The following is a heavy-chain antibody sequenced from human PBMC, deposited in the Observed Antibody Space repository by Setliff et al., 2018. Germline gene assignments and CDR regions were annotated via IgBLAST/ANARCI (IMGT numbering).Heavy chain of an antibody. D-gene: IGHD6-13*01. CDR2: IRSSGGT. Sequence: SETLSLTCSLSRASISSGSNYWSWIRRPAGKGVEWIGHIRSSGGTNYNPSPKNRVSISPDTSKNQFSPNLNSVTAADTAVYFCARDTPHDPVSSNWYRNWFDPWGQGILVTVSS. CDR1: RASISSGSNY. V-gene: IGHV4-61*09. CDR3: ARDTPHDPVSSNWYRNWFDP. J-gene: IGHJ5*02.